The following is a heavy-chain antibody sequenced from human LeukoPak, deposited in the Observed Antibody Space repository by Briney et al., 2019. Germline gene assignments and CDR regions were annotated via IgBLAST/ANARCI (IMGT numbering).Heavy chain of an antibody. Sequence: GRSLRLSCAASGFTFNNYWMSSVRQAPGKGLEWVSNRKQDGNEKYYVDSVKGRFTISRDNAKNSLDLQMNSLRVEDTAVYYCARVYSSSSGKNAFDVWGQGTMVTASS. V-gene: IGHV3-7*03. CDR3: ARVYSSSSGKNAFDV. J-gene: IGHJ3*01. CDR2: RKQDGNEK. CDR1: GFTFNNYW. D-gene: IGHD6-6*01.